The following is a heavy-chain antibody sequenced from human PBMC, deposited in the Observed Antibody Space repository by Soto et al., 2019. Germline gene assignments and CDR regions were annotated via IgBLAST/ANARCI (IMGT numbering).Heavy chain of an antibody. J-gene: IGHJ6*02. CDR3: ASGEQWIGSDYYYYGMDV. CDR2: INAGNGNT. V-gene: IGHV1-3*01. D-gene: IGHD6-19*01. CDR1: GYSFTSYA. Sequence: XSVKVPCKASGYSFTSYAMHWVRQAPGQRLEWMGWINAGNGNTKYSQKFQGRVTITRDTSASTAYMELSSLRSEDTAVYYCASGEQWIGSDYYYYGMDVWGQGTTVTVSS.